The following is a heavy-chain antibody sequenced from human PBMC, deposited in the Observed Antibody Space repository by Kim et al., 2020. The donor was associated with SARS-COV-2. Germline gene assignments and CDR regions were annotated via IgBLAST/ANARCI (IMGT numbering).Heavy chain of an antibody. J-gene: IGHJ6*02. V-gene: IGHV5-10-1*01. CDR1: GYSFTSYW. D-gene: IGHD1-26*01. Sequence: GESLKISCKGSGYSFTSYWISWVRQMPGKGLEWMGRIDPSDSYTNYSPSFQGHVTISADKSISTAYLQWSSLKASDTAMYYCARLLGIVGATNYYYGMDVWGQGTTVTVSS. CDR2: IDPSDSYT. CDR3: ARLLGIVGATNYYYGMDV.